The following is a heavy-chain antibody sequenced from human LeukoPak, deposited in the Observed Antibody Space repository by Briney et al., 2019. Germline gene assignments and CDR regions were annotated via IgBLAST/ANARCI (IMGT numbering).Heavy chain of an antibody. Sequence: PGGSLRLSCAASGFTFSSYGMHWVRQAPGKGLEWVAVIWYDGSNKYYADSVKGRFTISRDNSKNTLYLQMNSLRAEDTAVYYCARDVWYSSSWPDYWGQGTLVTVSS. CDR3: ARDVWYSSSWPDY. CDR2: IWYDGSNK. V-gene: IGHV3-33*01. D-gene: IGHD6-13*01. CDR1: GFTFSSYG. J-gene: IGHJ4*02.